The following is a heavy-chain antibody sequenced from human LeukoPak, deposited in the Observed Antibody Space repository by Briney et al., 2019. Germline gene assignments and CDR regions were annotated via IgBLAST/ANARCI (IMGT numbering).Heavy chain of an antibody. V-gene: IGHV3-23*01. Sequence: GGSLRLSCAASGFTFSSYAMSWVRQAPGKGLEWVSAISGSGGSTYYADSVKGRFTISRDNSKNTLYLQMNSLGAEDTAVYYCAKDSSGYDAFDIWGQGTMVTVSS. J-gene: IGHJ3*02. CDR2: ISGSGGST. CDR3: AKDSSGYDAFDI. CDR1: GFTFSSYA. D-gene: IGHD3-22*01.